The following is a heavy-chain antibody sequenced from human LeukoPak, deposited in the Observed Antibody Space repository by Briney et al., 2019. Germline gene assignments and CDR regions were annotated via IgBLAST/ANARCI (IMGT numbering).Heavy chain of an antibody. V-gene: IGHV4-34*01. J-gene: IGHJ5*02. CDR1: GGSFSGYY. Sequence: SETLSLTCAVYGGSFSGYYWSWIRQPPGKGLEWIGEINHSGSTNYNPSLKSRVTISVDTSKNQFSLKLSSVTAADTAVYYCAREIGSSWYQGYRNWLDPWGQGTLVTVSS. D-gene: IGHD6-13*01. CDR3: AREIGSSWYQGYRNWLDP. CDR2: INHSGST.